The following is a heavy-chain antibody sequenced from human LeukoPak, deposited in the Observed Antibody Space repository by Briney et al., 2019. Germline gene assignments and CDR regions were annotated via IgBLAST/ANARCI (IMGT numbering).Heavy chain of an antibody. J-gene: IGHJ6*03. CDR2: IIPIFGTA. CDR3: ARGDILTGHKYYYYYYMDV. D-gene: IGHD3-9*01. V-gene: IGHV1-69*13. CDR1: GYTFTGYY. Sequence: SVKVSCKASGYTFTGYYMHWVRQAPGQGLEWMGGIIPIFGTANYAQKFQGRVTITADESTSTAYMELSSLRSEDTAVYYCARGDILTGHKYYYYYYMDVWGKGTTVTISS.